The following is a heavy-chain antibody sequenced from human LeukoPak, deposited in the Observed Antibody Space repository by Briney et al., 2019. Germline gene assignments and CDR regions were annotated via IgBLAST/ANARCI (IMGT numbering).Heavy chain of an antibody. CDR3: AREGGGIAVTSLDY. J-gene: IGHJ4*02. V-gene: IGHV3-21*01. CDR2: ISSSSSYI. CDR1: GFTFSSYS. Sequence: GGSLRLSCAAPGFTFSSYSMNWVRQAPGKGLEWVSSISSSSSYIYYADSVKGRFTISRDNAKNSLYLQMNSLRAEDTAVYYCAREGGGIAVTSLDYWGQGTLVTVSS. D-gene: IGHD6-19*01.